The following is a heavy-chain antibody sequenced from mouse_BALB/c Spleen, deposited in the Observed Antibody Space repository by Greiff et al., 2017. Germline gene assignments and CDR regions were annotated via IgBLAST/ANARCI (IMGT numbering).Heavy chain of an antibody. CDR1: GYTFTCYT. D-gene: IGHD1-1*01. V-gene: IGHV1-4*01. J-gene: IGHJ4*01. CDR2: INPSSGYT. CDR3: ARTTVVANYAMDY. Sequence: QVQLQQSGAELARPGASVKMSCKASGYTFTCYTMHWVKQRPGQGLEWIGYINPSSGYTNYNQKFKDKATLTADKSSSTAYMQLSSLTSEDSAVYYCARTTVVANYAMDYWGQGTSVTVSS.